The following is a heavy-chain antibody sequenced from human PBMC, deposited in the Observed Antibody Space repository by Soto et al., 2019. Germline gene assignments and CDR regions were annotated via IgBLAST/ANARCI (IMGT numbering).Heavy chain of an antibody. Sequence: QVQLVESGGGVVQPGRSLRLSCAASGFTFSLYAIHWVRQAPGKGLEWVAAIWGDGSDKKYADSVKGRFTVSRDNSKNTLYLQMNSLRDEDTDVHFCARSGDCTGTSCHLCGPFDPWGPGTLVTVSS. CDR3: ARSGDCTGTSCHLCGPFDP. J-gene: IGHJ5*02. V-gene: IGHV3-33*01. CDR2: IWGDGSDK. D-gene: IGHD2-8*02. CDR1: GFTFSLYA.